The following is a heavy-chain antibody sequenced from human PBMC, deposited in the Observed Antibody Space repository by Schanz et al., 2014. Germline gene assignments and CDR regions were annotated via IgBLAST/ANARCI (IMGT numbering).Heavy chain of an antibody. J-gene: IGHJ4*02. CDR3: ARTPTAYCSDTSCLGTPFDY. CDR1: GGTFSTYP. D-gene: IGHD2-2*01. Sequence: QVQLVQSGAEVKKPGSSMKVSCKASGGTFSTYPINWLRQAPGQGLEWMGRIIPIHGIVNYAQRFQDRVRTTADKSASTAYKHVSSLRSEDTAVYYCARTPTAYCSDTSCLGTPFDYWGQGTLVTVSS. CDR2: IIPIHGIV. V-gene: IGHV1-69*02.